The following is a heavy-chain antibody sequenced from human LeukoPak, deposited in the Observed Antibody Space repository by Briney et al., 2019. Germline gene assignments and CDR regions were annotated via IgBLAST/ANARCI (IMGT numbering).Heavy chain of an antibody. CDR1: GYTFTGYY. J-gene: IGHJ4*02. V-gene: IGHV1-2*06. CDR2: INPNSGGT. CDR3: ARGGMITSGVDY. D-gene: IGHD3-16*01. Sequence: ASVKVSCKASGYTFTGYYMHWVRQAPGQGLEWMGRINPNSGGTNYAQKFQGRVTITTDESTSTAYMELSSLRSEDTAVYYCARGGMITSGVDYWGQGTLVTVSS.